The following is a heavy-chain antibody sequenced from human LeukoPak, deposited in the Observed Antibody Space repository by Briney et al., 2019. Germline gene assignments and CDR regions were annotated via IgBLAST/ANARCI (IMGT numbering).Heavy chain of an antibody. J-gene: IGHJ4*02. Sequence: GGSLRLSCAASGFTFSTCGMHWVRQAPGKGLDWVAFIPHDGSNKYYADSVKGRFTISRDNSKNTLSLQMNSLRPEDTALYYCASLDSWGQGTLVTVSS. CDR1: GFTFSTCG. V-gene: IGHV3-30*19. CDR3: ASLDS. CDR2: IPHDGSNK.